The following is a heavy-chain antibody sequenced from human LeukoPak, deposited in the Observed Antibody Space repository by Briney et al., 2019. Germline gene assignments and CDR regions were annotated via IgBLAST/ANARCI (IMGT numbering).Heavy chain of an antibody. D-gene: IGHD3-22*01. J-gene: IGHJ4*02. CDR2: IYYSGST. Sequence: SETLSLTCTVSGGSISSGGYYWSWIRQHPGKGLEWIGYIYYSGSTYYNPSLKSRVTISVDTSKNQFSLKLSSVTAADTAVYYCARFLGYYYSSGYYWGPYYFDYWGQGTLVTVSS. CDR3: ARFLGYYYSSGYYWGPYYFDY. V-gene: IGHV4-31*03. CDR1: GGSISSGGYY.